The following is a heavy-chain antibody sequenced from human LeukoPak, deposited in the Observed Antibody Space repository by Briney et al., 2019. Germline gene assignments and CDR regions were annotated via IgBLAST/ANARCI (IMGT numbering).Heavy chain of an antibody. D-gene: IGHD3-3*01. CDR3: ARDRPKAITIFGVVDDY. V-gene: IGHV1-18*01. CDR2: ISAYNGNT. CDR1: GYTFTNYG. J-gene: IGHJ4*02. Sequence: ASVKVSCKASGYTFTNYGISWVRQAPGQGLEWMGWISAYNGNTNYAQKLQGRVTMTTDTSTSTAYMELRSLRSDDTAVYYCARDRPKAITIFGVVDDYWGQGTLVTVSS.